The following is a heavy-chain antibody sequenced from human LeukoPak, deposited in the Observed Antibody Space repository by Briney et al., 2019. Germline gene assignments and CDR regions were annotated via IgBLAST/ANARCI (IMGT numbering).Heavy chain of an antibody. Sequence: AGGSLRLSCAVSGFTFSSYWMHWVRQGPGKGLAWVSRITSDGSATDYADSVKGRFTISRDNAKNTLYLHMNSLRAAETAVYYCARDASPGHFYLWGRGTLVTVSS. CDR1: GFTFSSYW. J-gene: IGHJ2*01. CDR3: ARDASPGHFYL. V-gene: IGHV3-74*01. CDR2: ITSDGSAT.